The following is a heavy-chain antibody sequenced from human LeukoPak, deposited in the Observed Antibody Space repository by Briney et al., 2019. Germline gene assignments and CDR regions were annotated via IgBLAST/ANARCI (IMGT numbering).Heavy chain of an antibody. V-gene: IGHV4-61*01. Sequence: PSETLSLTCTVSGGSVSSGSSYWSWIRQPPGQGLEWIGYISYTGSSIHNPSLKSRVTISVDTSKNQFSLRLSSVTAPDTAVFYCAKEYSRSSAGGYYYYYMDVWGKGTTVTVSS. CDR2: ISYTGSS. D-gene: IGHD6-6*01. CDR3: AKEYSRSSAGGYYYYYMDV. CDR1: GGSVSSGSSY. J-gene: IGHJ6*03.